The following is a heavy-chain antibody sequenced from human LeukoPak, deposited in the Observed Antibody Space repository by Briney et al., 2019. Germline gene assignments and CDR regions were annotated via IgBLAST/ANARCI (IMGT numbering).Heavy chain of an antibody. CDR2: INPNNGDT. D-gene: IGHD6-13*01. J-gene: IGHJ4*02. V-gene: IGHV1-2*02. CDR1: GYTFTGYY. Sequence: GASVKVSCKASGYTFTGYYIHWVRQAPGQGLEWMGWINPNNGDTNFDPKFQGRLTLSRDTSTSTAYMELGRLRSDDTAVYYCARIKWSAANDWGQGTLVTVSS. CDR3: ARIKWSAAND.